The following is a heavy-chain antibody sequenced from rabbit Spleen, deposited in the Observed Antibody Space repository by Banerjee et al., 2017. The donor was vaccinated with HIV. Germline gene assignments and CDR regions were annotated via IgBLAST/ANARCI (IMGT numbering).Heavy chain of an antibody. CDR2: IYAGSSGDT. Sequence: EESGGDLVKPGASLTLTCTASGFSFSSRYYMCWVRQAPGKGLEWIACIYAGSSGDTYYASWAKGRFTISKTSSTTVTLQMTSLTAADTATYFCARETSSGWGVVSYYFNLWGPGTLVTV. CDR3: ARETSSGWGVVSYYFNL. V-gene: IGHV1S40*01. J-gene: IGHJ4*01. CDR1: GFSFSSRYY. D-gene: IGHD4-1*01.